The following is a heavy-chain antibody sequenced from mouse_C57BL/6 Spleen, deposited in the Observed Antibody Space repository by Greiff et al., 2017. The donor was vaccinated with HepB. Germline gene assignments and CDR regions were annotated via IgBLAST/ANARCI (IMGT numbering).Heavy chain of an antibody. CDR2: INPSTGGT. Sequence: DVKLVESGPELVKPGASVKISCKASGYSFTGYYMNWVKQSPEKSLEWIGEINPSTGGTTYNQKFKAKATLTVDKSSSTAYMQLKSLTSEDSAVYYCARLSYYFDYWGQGTTLTVSS. J-gene: IGHJ2*01. CDR3: ARLSYYFDY. V-gene: IGHV1-42*01. CDR1: GYSFTGYY.